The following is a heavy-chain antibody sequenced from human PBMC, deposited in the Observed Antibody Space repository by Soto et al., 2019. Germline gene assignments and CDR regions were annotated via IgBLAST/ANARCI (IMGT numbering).Heavy chain of an antibody. CDR3: ARGGIYGSGSAKDAFDI. V-gene: IGHV4-59*01. CDR2: IYYSGST. D-gene: IGHD3-10*01. CDR1: GGSISSYY. Sequence: PSETLSLTCTVSGGSISSYYWSWIRQPPGKGLEWIGYIYYSGSTNYNPSLKSRVTISVDTSKNQFSLKLSSVTAADMAVYYCARGGIYGSGSAKDAFDIWGQGTMVTVSS. J-gene: IGHJ3*02.